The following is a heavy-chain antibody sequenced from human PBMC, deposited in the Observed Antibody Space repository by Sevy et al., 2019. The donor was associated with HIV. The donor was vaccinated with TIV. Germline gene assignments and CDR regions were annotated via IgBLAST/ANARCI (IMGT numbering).Heavy chain of an antibody. CDR1: GFTFNTYN. D-gene: IGHD3-22*01. Sequence: GESLKISCAVSGFTFNTYNMNWVRQALGKGLEWVSYISYTSTTIYYADSVRGRFTISRDNAKNTLYLQMNSLRDEDTAVYYCASSDATSRFGYYYFAMDFWGQGTSVTVSS. CDR2: ISYTSTTI. V-gene: IGHV3-48*02. CDR3: ASSDATSRFGYYYFAMDF. J-gene: IGHJ6*02.